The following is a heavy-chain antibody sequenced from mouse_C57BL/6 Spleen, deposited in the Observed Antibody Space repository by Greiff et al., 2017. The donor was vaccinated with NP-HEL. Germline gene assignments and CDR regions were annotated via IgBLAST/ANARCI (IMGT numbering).Heavy chain of an antibody. D-gene: IGHD6-1*01. V-gene: IGHV1-72*01. CDR1: CYTFTSYW. Sequence: VQLQQPGAELVKPGATVKLSCKASCYTFTSYWMHWVKQRPGRGLEWIGRIDPNSGGTKYNEKFKSKATLTVDKPSSTGYMQLSSLTSEDSSVYYCAISVTSTGYFDVWGTGTTVTVSS. J-gene: IGHJ1*03. CDR2: IDPNSGGT. CDR3: AISVTSTGYFDV.